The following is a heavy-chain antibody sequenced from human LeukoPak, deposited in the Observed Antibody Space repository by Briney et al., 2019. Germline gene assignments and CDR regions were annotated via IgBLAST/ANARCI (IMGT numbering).Heavy chain of an antibody. J-gene: IGHJ4*02. CDR2: ISYDGSNK. CDR3: ARATVGPATALDY. D-gene: IGHD2-2*01. CDR1: GFTFSSYA. Sequence: GGSLRLSCAASGFTFSSYAMHWVRQAPGKGPEWVAVISYDGSNKYYADSVKGRFTISRDNSKNTLYLQMNSLRAEDTAVYYCARATVGPATALDYWGQGTLVTVSS. V-gene: IGHV3-30*04.